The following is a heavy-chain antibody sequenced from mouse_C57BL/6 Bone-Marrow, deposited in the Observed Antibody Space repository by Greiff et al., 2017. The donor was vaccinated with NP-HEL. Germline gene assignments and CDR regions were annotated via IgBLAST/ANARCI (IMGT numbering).Heavy chain of an antibody. D-gene: IGHD2-2*01. CDR1: GFTFSSYA. Sequence: DVMLVESGGGLVKPGGSLKLSCAASGFTFSSYAMSWVRQTPEKRLEWVATISDGGSYTYYPDNVKGRFTISRDNAKNNLYLQMSHLKSEDTAMYYCARDGDGYDRTWFAYWGQGTLVTVSA. CDR3: ARDGDGYDRTWFAY. CDR2: ISDGGSYT. V-gene: IGHV5-4*01. J-gene: IGHJ3*01.